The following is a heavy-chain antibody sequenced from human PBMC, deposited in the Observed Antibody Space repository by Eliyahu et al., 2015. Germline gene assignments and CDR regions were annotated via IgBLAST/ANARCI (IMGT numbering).Heavy chain of an antibody. V-gene: IGHV1-2*02. D-gene: IGHD3-10*01. CDR1: GYPFTAFL. Sequence: QVQLVQSGAEVKRPGASVKVSCEASGYPFTAFLIHFIRQAPGQGLEWMAWINPANGDMNYAQRFQGRVTLTSDMSLSTAFLDMTNLTYDDSAVIYCATSTPNSGFDVWGQGTTVTASS. J-gene: IGHJ6*02. CDR2: INPANGDM. CDR3: ATSTPNSGFDV.